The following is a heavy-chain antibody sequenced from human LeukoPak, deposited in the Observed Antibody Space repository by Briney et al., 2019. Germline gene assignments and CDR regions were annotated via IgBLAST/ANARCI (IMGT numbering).Heavy chain of an antibody. Sequence: ASVKVSCKASGYTFTSYAMHWVRQAPGQRLEWMGWINAGNGNTKYSQKFQGRVTITRDTSASTAYMELSSLRSEDTAVYYCARGVFYYDSSGYYPHFDYWGQGTLVTVSS. CDR2: INAGNGNT. J-gene: IGHJ4*02. V-gene: IGHV1-3*01. D-gene: IGHD3-22*01. CDR3: ARGVFYYDSSGYYPHFDY. CDR1: GYTFTSYA.